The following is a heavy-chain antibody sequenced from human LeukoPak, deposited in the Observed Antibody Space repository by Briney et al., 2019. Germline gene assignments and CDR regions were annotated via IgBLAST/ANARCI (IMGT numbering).Heavy chain of an antibody. J-gene: IGHJ5*02. CDR2: IYHSGTT. V-gene: IGHV4-38-2*01. CDR1: GYSISDGHY. CDR3: ARHGHLQYSRAAFDP. D-gene: IGHD2/OR15-2a*01. Sequence: SETLSLTCLVSGYSISDGHYWGWIRQPPVKGLEWIGSIYHSGTTYYNPSLKSRVTISLDTSKNQFSLKLSSVNAADTALYYCARHGHLQYSRAAFDPWRQGTLVTVSS.